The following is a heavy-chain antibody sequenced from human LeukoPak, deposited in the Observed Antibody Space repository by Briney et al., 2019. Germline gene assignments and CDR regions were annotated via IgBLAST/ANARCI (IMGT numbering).Heavy chain of an antibody. CDR3: ASANYYGFNYFDY. D-gene: IGHD3-10*01. J-gene: IGHJ4*02. V-gene: IGHV4-30-4*01. Sequence: SQTLSLICTVSGGSISSDDYYWSWIRQPPGEGLEWIGYIYYSGSTYYNPSLKSRITISVDTSKNEFSLKLTSVTAADTAVYYCASANYYGFNYFDYWGQGALVTVSS. CDR1: GGSISSDDYY. CDR2: IYYSGST.